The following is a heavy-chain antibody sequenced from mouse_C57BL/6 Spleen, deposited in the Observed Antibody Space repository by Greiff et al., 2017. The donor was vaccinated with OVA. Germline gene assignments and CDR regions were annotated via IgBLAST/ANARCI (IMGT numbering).Heavy chain of an antibody. Sequence: VKLVESGPGLVAPSQSLSITCTVSGFSLTSYGVSWVRQPPGQGLEWLGVIWGGGGTNYHSAHISRLNVNKNTTKSQVFLKLNSLLTDDTATYYCAKPEVDGYYGFAYWGQGTLVTVSA. CDR2: IWGGGGT. CDR1: GFSLTSYG. CDR3: AKPEVDGYYGFAY. D-gene: IGHD2-3*01. V-gene: IGHV2-3*01. J-gene: IGHJ3*01.